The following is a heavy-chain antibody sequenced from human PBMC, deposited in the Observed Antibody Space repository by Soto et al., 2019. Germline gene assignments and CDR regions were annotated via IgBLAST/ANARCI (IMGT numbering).Heavy chain of an antibody. Sequence: GESLKISCQGSGYSFTSYWIGWVRQMPGKGLEWMGIIYPGDSDTRYSPSFQGQFTISADKSISTAYLQWSSLQASDTAMYYCARLYYYDSSGYPCDYWGQGTLVTVSS. J-gene: IGHJ4*02. CDR2: IYPGDSDT. V-gene: IGHV5-51*01. CDR3: ARLYYYDSSGYPCDY. D-gene: IGHD3-22*01. CDR1: GYSFTSYW.